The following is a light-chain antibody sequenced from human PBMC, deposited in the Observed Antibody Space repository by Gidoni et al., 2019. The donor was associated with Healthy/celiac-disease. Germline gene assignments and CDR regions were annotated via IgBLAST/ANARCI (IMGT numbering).Light chain of an antibody. CDR1: QSISSW. J-gene: IGKJ2*01. CDR3: QQYNIYLYT. V-gene: IGKV1-5*03. Sequence: DIPMTQSPSTLSASVGDRVTITCRASQSISSWLAWYQQKPGKAPKLLIYKASSLESGVPSRFSGSGSGTEFTLTISSLQPDDFATYYCQQYNIYLYTFGHGTKLEIK. CDR2: KAS.